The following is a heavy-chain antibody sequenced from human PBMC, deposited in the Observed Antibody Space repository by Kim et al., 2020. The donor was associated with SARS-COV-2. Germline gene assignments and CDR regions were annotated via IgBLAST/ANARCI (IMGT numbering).Heavy chain of an antibody. Sequence: GGSLRLSCVASGFTFSSYGMHWVRQAPGKGLVWVSRVNSDGSSTNYADSVKGRFTISRDNARNTLYLQMNSLRAEDTAVYYCASLCTGYVWAKFDYWGQGTLVTVSS. CDR2: VNSDGSST. CDR3: ASLCTGYVWAKFDY. D-gene: IGHD3-16*01. V-gene: IGHV3-74*01. J-gene: IGHJ4*02. CDR1: GFTFSSYG.